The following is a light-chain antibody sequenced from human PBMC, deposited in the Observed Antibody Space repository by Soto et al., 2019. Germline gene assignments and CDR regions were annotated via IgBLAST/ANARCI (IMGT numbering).Light chain of an antibody. CDR3: QRYDSAPFFT. J-gene: IGKJ3*01. Sequence: DIQMTQSPSSLSASVGDRVSITCRASQAISNYFAWYQQKPGKLPNLLIYAASTLQSGVPSRFSGSGSETDFTLTISSLQPEDVATYYGQRYDSAPFFTFGPGTKVDI. CDR2: AAS. CDR1: QAISNY. V-gene: IGKV1-27*01.